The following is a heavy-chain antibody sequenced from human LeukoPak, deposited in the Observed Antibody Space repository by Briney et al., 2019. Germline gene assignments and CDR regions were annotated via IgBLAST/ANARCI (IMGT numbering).Heavy chain of an antibody. CDR3: AREYRYCSGGSCYTNDAFDI. Sequence: PGGSLRLSCAASGFTVSSNYMSWVRQAPGKGLEWVSVIYSGGSTYYADFVKGRLTISRDNSKNTLYLQMNSLRAEDTSVYYCAREYRYCSGGSCYTNDAFDIWGQGTLVTVSS. V-gene: IGHV3-53*01. CDR2: IYSGGST. CDR1: GFTVSSNY. J-gene: IGHJ3*02. D-gene: IGHD2-15*01.